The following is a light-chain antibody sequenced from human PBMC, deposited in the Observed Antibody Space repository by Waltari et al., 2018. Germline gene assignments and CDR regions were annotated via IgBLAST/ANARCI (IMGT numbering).Light chain of an antibody. V-gene: IGKV1-16*02. CDR3: QQYNSFPLT. J-gene: IGKJ4*01. CDR1: QDISNY. Sequence: IQMTQSRSSLSASVGDRVTITCRASQDISNYLAWFQQKPGKAPKSLIYGASNLQSGVPSKFSGSGSWTEFTLTISSLQPEDSATYYCQQYNSFPLTFGGGTKVEIK. CDR2: GAS.